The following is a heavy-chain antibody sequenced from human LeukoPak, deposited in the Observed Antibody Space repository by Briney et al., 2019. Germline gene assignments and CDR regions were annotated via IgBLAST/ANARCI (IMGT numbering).Heavy chain of an antibody. V-gene: IGHV3-48*03. Sequence: PGGSLRLSCAASGFTFSSFEVNWVRQAPGKGLEWVSYISSSGSLIYYADAVKGRFTISRDNTKNSLYLQTNSLRAEDTAVYYCAREWGYFFDPWGQGTLVTVSS. J-gene: IGHJ5*02. D-gene: IGHD2-15*01. CDR3: AREWGYFFDP. CDR1: GFTFSSFE. CDR2: ISSSGSLI.